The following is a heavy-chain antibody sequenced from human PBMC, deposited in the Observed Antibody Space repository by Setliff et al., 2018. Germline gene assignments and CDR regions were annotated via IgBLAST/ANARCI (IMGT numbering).Heavy chain of an antibody. Sequence: ASVKVSCKTSGYSFTKYFLHWVRQAPGQGLEWMGRVFTATDDTQFRTEFQGRVSVTRDTSMSTTYMELSGLRSDDTAVYYCLRIRLVPHGHSWGQGTLVTVSS. D-gene: IGHD2-15*01. CDR2: VFTATDDT. CDR3: LRIRLVPHGHS. V-gene: IGHV1-2*06. CDR1: GYSFTKYF. J-gene: IGHJ4*02.